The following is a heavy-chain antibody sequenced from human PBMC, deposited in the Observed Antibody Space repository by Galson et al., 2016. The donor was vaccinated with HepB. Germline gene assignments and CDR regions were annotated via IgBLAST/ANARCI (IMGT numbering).Heavy chain of an antibody. CDR1: GFTFASYG. J-gene: IGHJ6*04. Sequence: SLRLSCAGSGFTFASYGMNWVRQAPGKGLEWVSYITSSGGAIYYTDSVKGRFTISRDNAKNSLYLQMNSLRADDTAVYYCARDIYGPTYFYYYGLDVWGEGTTVTVSA. CDR2: ITSSGGAI. CDR3: ARDIYGPTYFYYYGLDV. V-gene: IGHV3-48*01. D-gene: IGHD2/OR15-2a*01.